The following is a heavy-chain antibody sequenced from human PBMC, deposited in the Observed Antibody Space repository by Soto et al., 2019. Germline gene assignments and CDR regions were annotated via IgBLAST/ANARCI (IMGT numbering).Heavy chain of an antibody. D-gene: IGHD3-10*01. CDR2: IYYSGST. CDR3: ARLLRGSPTYYYGSGTSGPYYFDY. V-gene: IGHV4-39*01. Sequence: QLQLQESGPGLVKPSETLSLTCTVSGGSISSSSYYWGWIRQPPGKGLEWIGSIYYSGSTYYNPSLKSRVPISVDTSTNQFSRKLRSVTADDTAVYYCARLLRGSPTYYYGSGTSGPYYFDYWGQGTLVTVSS. J-gene: IGHJ4*02. CDR1: GGSISSSSYY.